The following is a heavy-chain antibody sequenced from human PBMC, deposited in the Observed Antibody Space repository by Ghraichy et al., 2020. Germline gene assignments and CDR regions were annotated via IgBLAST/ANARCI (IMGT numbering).Heavy chain of an antibody. Sequence: GGSLRLSCAASGFTFSSYSMNWVRQAPGKGLEWVSSISSSSSYIYYADSVKGRFTISRDNAKNSLYLQMNSLRAEDTAVYYCATSKTNDAFDIWGQGTMVTVSS. CDR3: ATSKTNDAFDI. CDR1: GFTFSSYS. V-gene: IGHV3-21*01. D-gene: IGHD1-14*01. CDR2: ISSSSSYI. J-gene: IGHJ3*02.